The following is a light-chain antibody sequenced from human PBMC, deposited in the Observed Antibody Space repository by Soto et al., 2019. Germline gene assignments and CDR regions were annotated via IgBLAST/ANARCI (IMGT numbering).Light chain of an antibody. Sequence: SYELTQPPSVSVAPGKTASVAWGGSNIGSKSVHWYQKKSGQAPVLVMYYDSDRPSGIPERFSGSNSGNTATLTISRVEAGDEDDYYCQVWDISSGHVVFGGGTKGTVL. CDR2: YDS. CDR1: NIGSKS. J-gene: IGLJ3*02. V-gene: IGLV3-21*01. CDR3: QVWDISSGHVV.